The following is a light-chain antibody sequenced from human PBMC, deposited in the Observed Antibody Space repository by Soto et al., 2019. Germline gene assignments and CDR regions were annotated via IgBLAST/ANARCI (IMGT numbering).Light chain of an antibody. Sequence: EIVLTQSPVTLSLSPGERATLSCRASQSVSSSYLAWHQQQPGQAPRLIIYGASSRATGIPDRFSGSGSGTDFTLTIIRLEPEDFAEYYCQQYGSSPSTFSQGTRLEIK. V-gene: IGKV3-20*01. CDR2: GAS. CDR3: QQYGSSPST. J-gene: IGKJ5*01. CDR1: QSVSSSY.